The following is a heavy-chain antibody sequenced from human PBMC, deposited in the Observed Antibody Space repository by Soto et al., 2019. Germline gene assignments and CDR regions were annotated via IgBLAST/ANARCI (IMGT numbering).Heavy chain of an antibody. J-gene: IGHJ4*02. CDR1: GFTFSSYG. CDR3: AKDLTGTTFPPLFDY. CDR2: ISYDGSNK. V-gene: IGHV3-30*18. D-gene: IGHD1-7*01. Sequence: PGGSLRLSCAASGFTFSSYGMHWVRQAPGKGLEWVAVISYDGSNKYYADSVKGRFTISRDNSKNTLYLQMNSLRAEDTAVYYCAKDLTGTTFPPLFDYWGQGTLVTVSS.